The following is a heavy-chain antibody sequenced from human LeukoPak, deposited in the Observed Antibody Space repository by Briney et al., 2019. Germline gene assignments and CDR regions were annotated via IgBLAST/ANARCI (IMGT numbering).Heavy chain of an antibody. CDR2: IRYDGSSK. D-gene: IGHD3-9*01. Sequence: AGGSLRLSCAASGFTFSSCGMHWVRQAPGKGLEWVAFIRYDGSSKYYADSVKGRFTISRDNSKNTLYLQMNSLRAEDTAVYYCARDSADILTGYYLYYFDYWGQGTLVTVSS. J-gene: IGHJ4*02. V-gene: IGHV3-30*02. CDR1: GFTFSSCG. CDR3: ARDSADILTGYYLYYFDY.